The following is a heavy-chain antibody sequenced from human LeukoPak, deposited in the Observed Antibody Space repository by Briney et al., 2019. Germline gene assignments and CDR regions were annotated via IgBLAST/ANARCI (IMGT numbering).Heavy chain of an antibody. CDR3: ARGGITYYDSSGLDY. CDR1: GGSISSYY. V-gene: IGHV4-4*07. J-gene: IGHJ4*02. D-gene: IGHD3-22*01. Sequence: SETLSLTCTLSGGSISSYYWSWIRQPAGKGLEWIERIYTSGSTNYNPSLKSRVTMSVDTSKNQFSLKLSSVTAADTAVYYCARGGITYYDSSGLDYWGQGTLVTVSS. CDR2: IYTSGST.